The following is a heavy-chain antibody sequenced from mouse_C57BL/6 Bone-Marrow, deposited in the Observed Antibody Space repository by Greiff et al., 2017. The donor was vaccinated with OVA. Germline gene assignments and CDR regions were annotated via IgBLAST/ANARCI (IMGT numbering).Heavy chain of an antibody. J-gene: IGHJ3*01. CDR1: GYTFTSYW. V-gene: IGHV1-5*01. CDR2: ISPGNSDT. D-gene: IGHD1-1*01. Sequence: VQLQQSGTVLARPGASVKMSCKTSGYTFTSYWMHWVKQRPGQGLEWIGAISPGNSDTSYNQKFKGKAKLTAVTSASTAYMELSSLTNEDSAVYYCTTRNYYGSSPFAYWGQGTLVTVSA. CDR3: TTRNYYGSSPFAY.